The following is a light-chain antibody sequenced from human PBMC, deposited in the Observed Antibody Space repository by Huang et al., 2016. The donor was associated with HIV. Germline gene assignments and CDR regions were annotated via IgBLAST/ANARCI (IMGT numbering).Light chain of an antibody. Sequence: EILLTHSPPPLSLSPGDGATLSCKASQSVSNSLAWYQQRPGQAPRLLILEASNRANGIPARFSGRGSGTDFTLTISSLEPSDFAVYYCQQRGDWPITFGQGTRLEVK. CDR1: QSVSNS. CDR3: QQRGDWPIT. V-gene: IGKV3-11*01. J-gene: IGKJ5*01. CDR2: EAS.